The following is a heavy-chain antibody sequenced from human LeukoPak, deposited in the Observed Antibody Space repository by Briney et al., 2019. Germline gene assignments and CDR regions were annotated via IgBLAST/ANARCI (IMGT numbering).Heavy chain of an antibody. Sequence: PGGSLRLSCTASGFSFSGHWMHWVRQAPGKGLGWVSVINNSGSNTYCVDSVKGRFTISRDNSKNTLHLQMNSLRAEDTAIYYCAKSEGAKIEYWGQGILVTVFS. V-gene: IGHV3-23*01. D-gene: IGHD3-16*01. CDR3: AKSEGAKIEY. J-gene: IGHJ4*02. CDR1: GFSFSGHW. CDR2: INNSGSNT.